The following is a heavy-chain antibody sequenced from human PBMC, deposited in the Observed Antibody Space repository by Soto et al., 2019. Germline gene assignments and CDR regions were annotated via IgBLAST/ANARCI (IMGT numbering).Heavy chain of an antibody. V-gene: IGHV4-4*07. CDR2: IYTSGST. J-gene: IGHJ3*02. D-gene: IGHD3-22*01. CDR3: ARGGSSGYYFRGAFDI. CDR1: GGSISSYY. Sequence: SETLSLTCTVSGGSISSYYWSWIRQPAGKGLEWIGRIYTSGSTNYNPSPKSRVTMSVDTSKNQFSLKLSSVTAADTAVYYCARGGSSGYYFRGAFDIWGQGTMVTVSS.